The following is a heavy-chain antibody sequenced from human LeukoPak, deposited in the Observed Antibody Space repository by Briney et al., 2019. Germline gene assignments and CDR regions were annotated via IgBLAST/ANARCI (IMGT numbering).Heavy chain of an antibody. J-gene: IGHJ4*02. CDR1: GYTFTSYA. Sequence: ASVKVSCKASGYTFTSYAMHWVRQAPGQRLEWMGWINAGNGNTKYSQKFQGRVTITRDTSASTAYMELSSLRSEDTAEYYCARADDFWSGLYYFDYWGQGTLVTVSS. V-gene: IGHV1-3*01. CDR3: ARADDFWSGLYYFDY. CDR2: INAGNGNT. D-gene: IGHD3-3*01.